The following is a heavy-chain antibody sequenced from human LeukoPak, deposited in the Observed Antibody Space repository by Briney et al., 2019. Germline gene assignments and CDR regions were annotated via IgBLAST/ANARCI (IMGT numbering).Heavy chain of an antibody. CDR3: ARQEVGGYCSGGSCYGWFDP. D-gene: IGHD2-15*01. Sequence: GESLKISCKASGYSFINYWIGWVRQMPGKGLEWMGIIYPGDSDTRYSPSFQGQVTISADKSISTAYLQWSSLKASDTAMYYCARQEVGGYCSGGSCYGWFDPWGQGTLVTVSS. J-gene: IGHJ5*02. CDR1: GYSFINYW. V-gene: IGHV5-51*01. CDR2: IYPGDSDT.